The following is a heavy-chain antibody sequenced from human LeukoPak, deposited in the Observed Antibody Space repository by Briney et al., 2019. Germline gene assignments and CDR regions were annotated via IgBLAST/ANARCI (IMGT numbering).Heavy chain of an antibody. V-gene: IGHV4-34*01. CDR2: INHSGST. D-gene: IGHD4-17*01. J-gene: IGHJ5*02. Sequence: SETLSLTCAVYGGSFSGYYWSWIRQPPGKGLEWIGEINHSGSTNYNPSLKSRVTISVDTSKNQFSLKLSSVTAADTAVYYCARSHVPTASFDPWGQGTLVTVSS. CDR3: ARSHVPTASFDP. CDR1: GGSFSGYY.